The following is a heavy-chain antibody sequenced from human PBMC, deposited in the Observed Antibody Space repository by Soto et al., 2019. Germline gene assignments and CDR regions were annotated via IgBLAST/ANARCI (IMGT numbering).Heavy chain of an antibody. CDR2: IYDSGST. V-gene: IGHV4-30-2*01. J-gene: IGHJ5*02. CDR3: ARVPLP. Sequence: QLQLQESGSGLVKPSQTLSLTCAVSGGSIRSGGYSWRWIRQPPGEGLGRIGYIYDSGSTYCNPSLESRVTISVDRSTNQFSLKLSSVTAAETAVYYCARVPLPWVQGTQVTVSS. CDR1: GGSIRSGGYS.